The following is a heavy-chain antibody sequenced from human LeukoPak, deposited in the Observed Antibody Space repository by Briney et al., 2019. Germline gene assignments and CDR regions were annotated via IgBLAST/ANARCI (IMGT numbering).Heavy chain of an antibody. CDR2: MNPNSGNT. CDR1: GYTFTSYD. CDR3: ARGRYCSDGSCHGWLDP. J-gene: IGHJ5*02. V-gene: IGHV1-8*02. D-gene: IGHD2-15*01. Sequence: ASVKVSCTASGYTFTSYDINWVRQATGPGLEWMSWMNPNSGNTGYVQRFQGRVTMTRNTSVSTAYMELSSLRSEDTAVYYCARGRYCSDGSCHGWLDPWGQGTLVTVSS.